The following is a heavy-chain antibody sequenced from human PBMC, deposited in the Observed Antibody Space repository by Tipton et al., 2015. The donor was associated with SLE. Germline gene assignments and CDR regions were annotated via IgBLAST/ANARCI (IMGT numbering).Heavy chain of an antibody. V-gene: IGHV3-48*03. J-gene: IGHJ4*02. CDR3: ARGGIVGPTPWVC. CDR1: GFIFSSYE. CDR2: ISSSGSSI. D-gene: IGHD1-26*01. Sequence: GSLRLSCAASGFIFSSYEMNWVRQAPGKGLEWVSYISSSGSSIYYADSVKGRFTISRDNAKNSLYLQMNSLRADDTAVYYCARGGIVGPTPWVCWGQGTLVTVSS.